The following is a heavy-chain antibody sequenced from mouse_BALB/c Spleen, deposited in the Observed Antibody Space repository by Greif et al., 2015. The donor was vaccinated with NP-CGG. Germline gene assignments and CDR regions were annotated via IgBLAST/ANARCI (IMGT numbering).Heavy chain of an antibody. J-gene: IGHJ4*01. V-gene: IGHV1-82*01. CDR1: GYAFSSSW. Sequence: QVQLKESGPELVKPGASVKISCKASGYAFSSSWMNWVKQRPGQGLEWIGRIYPGDGDTNYNGKFKGKATLTADKSSSTAYMQLSSLTSVDSAVYFCARSGLPLAMDYWGQGTSVTVSS. D-gene: IGHD2-2*01. CDR2: IYPGDGDT. CDR3: ARSGLPLAMDY.